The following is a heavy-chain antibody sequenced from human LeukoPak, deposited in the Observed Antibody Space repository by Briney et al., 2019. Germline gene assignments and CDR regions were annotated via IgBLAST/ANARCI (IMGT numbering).Heavy chain of an antibody. D-gene: IGHD5-18*01. V-gene: IGHV3-30*18. CDR2: ISYDGSNK. Sequence: PGRSLRLSWAASGFTFSSYGMHWVRQAPGKGLEWVAVISYDGSNKYYADSVKGRFTISRDNSKNTLYLQMNSLRAEDTAVYYCAKGGAMENWGQGTLVTVSS. J-gene: IGHJ4*02. CDR1: GFTFSSYG. CDR3: AKGGAMEN.